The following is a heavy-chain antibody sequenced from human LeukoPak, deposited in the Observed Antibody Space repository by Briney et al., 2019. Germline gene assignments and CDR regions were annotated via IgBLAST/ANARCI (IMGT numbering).Heavy chain of an antibody. D-gene: IGHD3-10*01. CDR3: ARGSGDYYYYGMDV. Sequence: SETLSLTCAVYGGSFSGYYWSWIRQPPGKGLEWIGEINHSGSTNYNPSLKSRVTISVDRSKNQFSLKLSSVTAADTAVYYCARGSGDYYYYGMDVWGQGTTVTVSS. CDR2: INHSGST. V-gene: IGHV4-34*01. CDR1: GGSFSGYY. J-gene: IGHJ6*02.